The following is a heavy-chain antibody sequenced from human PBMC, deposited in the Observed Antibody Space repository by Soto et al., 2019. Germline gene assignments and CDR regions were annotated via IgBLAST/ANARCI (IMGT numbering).Heavy chain of an antibody. D-gene: IGHD2-2*02. J-gene: IGHJ6*03. CDR1: GYTFTSYD. CDR2: MNPNSGNT. V-gene: IGHV1-8*01. CDR3: ARGTLYCSSTSCFTSGVNYYMDV. Sequence: ASVKVSCKASGYTFTSYDINWVRQATGQGLEWMGWMNPNSGNTGYAQKFQGRVTMTRNTSISTAYMELSSLRSEDTAVYYCARGTLYCSSTSCFTSGVNYYMDVWGKGTTVTVSS.